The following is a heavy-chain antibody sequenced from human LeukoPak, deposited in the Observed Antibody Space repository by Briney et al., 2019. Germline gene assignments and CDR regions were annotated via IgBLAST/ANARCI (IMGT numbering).Heavy chain of an antibody. D-gene: IGHD2-8*01. Sequence: PSETLSLTCTVSGGSISSYYWSWIRQPPGKGLEWIGYIYYSGSTNYNPSLKSRVTISVDTSKNQFSLKLSSATAADTAVYYCARAPYCTNGVCYTYYYYYMDVWGKGTTVTVSS. V-gene: IGHV4-59*01. CDR3: ARAPYCTNGVCYTYYYYYMDV. J-gene: IGHJ6*03. CDR1: GGSISSYY. CDR2: IYYSGST.